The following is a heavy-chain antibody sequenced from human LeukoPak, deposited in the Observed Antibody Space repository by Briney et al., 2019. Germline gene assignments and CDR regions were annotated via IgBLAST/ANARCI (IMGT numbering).Heavy chain of an antibody. D-gene: IGHD5-18*01. Sequence: SVKVSCKASGGTFSSYTISWVRQAPGQGLEWMGRIIPILGIADYAQKFQGRVTITADKSTSTAYMELSSLRSEDTAVYYCARDLGRVDTATGRFYYYYMDVWGKGTTVTVSS. CDR1: GGTFSSYT. CDR2: IIPILGIA. J-gene: IGHJ6*03. CDR3: ARDLGRVDTATGRFYYYYMDV. V-gene: IGHV1-69*04.